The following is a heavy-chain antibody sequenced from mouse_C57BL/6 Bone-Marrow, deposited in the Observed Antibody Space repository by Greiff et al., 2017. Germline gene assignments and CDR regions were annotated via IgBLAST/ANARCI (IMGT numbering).Heavy chain of an antibody. J-gene: IGHJ4*01. Sequence: QVQLQQSGAELAKPGASVKLSCKASGYTFTSYWMHWVKQRPGQGLEWIGYINPSSGYTKYNQKFKDKATLTADTSSSTAYMQLSSLTSEDSAVYYCAREDSSGYLYYAMDYWGQGTSVTVSS. CDR3: AREDSSGYLYYAMDY. CDR2: INPSSGYT. CDR1: GYTFTSYW. D-gene: IGHD3-2*02. V-gene: IGHV1-7*01.